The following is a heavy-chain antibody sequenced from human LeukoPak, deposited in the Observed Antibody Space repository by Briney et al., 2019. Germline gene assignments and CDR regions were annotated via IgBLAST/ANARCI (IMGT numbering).Heavy chain of an antibody. CDR3: ARAVQLWLQLDY. V-gene: IGHV1-2*02. CDR1: GHTFTGYY. Sequence: ASVKVSCKGSGHTFTGYYIHWVRQAPGQGLEWMGWINPNSGGTKYAQKFQGRVTMTRDTSINTAYMELSRLRSDDTAVYYCARAVQLWLQLDYWGQGTLVTVSS. CDR2: INPNSGGT. D-gene: IGHD5-18*01. J-gene: IGHJ4*02.